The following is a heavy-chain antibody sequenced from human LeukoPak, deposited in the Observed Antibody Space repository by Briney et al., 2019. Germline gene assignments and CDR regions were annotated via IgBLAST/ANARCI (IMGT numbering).Heavy chain of an antibody. CDR2: IYYTGST. CDR3: ARAPVLGFGGYNPYYFDY. J-gene: IGHJ4*02. D-gene: IGHD5-24*01. V-gene: IGHV4-59*01. Sequence: SETLSLTCTVSGGSISNYYWSWIRQPPGKGLEWIGYIYYTGSTNYNPSLKSRVTISVDTSKNQFSLRLSSVTAADTAVYYCARAPVLGFGGYNPYYFDYWGQGTLVTVSS. CDR1: GGSISNYY.